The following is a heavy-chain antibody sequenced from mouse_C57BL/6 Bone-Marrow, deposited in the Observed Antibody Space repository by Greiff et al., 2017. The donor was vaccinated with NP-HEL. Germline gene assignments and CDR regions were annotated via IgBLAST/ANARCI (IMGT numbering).Heavy chain of an antibody. CDR3: AREGLPFRMDY. CDR1: GYTFTDYY. CDR2: INPNNGGT. Sequence: EVQLQQSGPELVKPGASVKISCKASGYTFTDYYMNWVKQSHGKSLEWIGDINPNNGGTSYNQKFKGKATLTVDKSSSTAYMELRSLTSEDSAVYYCAREGLPFRMDYWGQGTSVTVSS. V-gene: IGHV1-26*01. D-gene: IGHD3-2*02. J-gene: IGHJ4*01.